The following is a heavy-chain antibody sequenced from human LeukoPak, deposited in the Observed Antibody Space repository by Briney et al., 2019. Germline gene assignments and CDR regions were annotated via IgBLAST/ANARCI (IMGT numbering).Heavy chain of an antibody. Sequence: GESLKISCKGSGYSFTSYWVGWVRQMPGKGLEWMGIIYPGDSDTRYSPSFQGQVTISADKSISTAYLQWSSLKASDSAMYYCATNTMFRGIHAFDIWGQGTMVTVSS. CDR2: IYPGDSDT. J-gene: IGHJ3*02. D-gene: IGHD3-10*01. CDR3: ATNTMFRGIHAFDI. CDR1: GYSFTSYW. V-gene: IGHV5-51*01.